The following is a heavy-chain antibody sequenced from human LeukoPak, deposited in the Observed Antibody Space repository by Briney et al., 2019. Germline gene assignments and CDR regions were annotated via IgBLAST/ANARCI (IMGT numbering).Heavy chain of an antibody. D-gene: IGHD2/OR15-2a*01. V-gene: IGHV3-23*01. Sequence: PGGSLRLSCVASGFTFSNNAMSWVRQAPGKGLEWVSGISGSGGSTYYADSVKGRFTISRDNSKNTLYLQMNSLRADDTAVYYCAKVYDSKHPFFDCWGQGTLVTVSS. J-gene: IGHJ4*02. CDR3: AKVYDSKHPFFDC. CDR2: ISGSGGST. CDR1: GFTFSNNA.